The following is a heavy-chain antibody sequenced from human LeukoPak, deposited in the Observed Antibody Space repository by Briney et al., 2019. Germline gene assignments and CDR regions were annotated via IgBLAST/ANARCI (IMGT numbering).Heavy chain of an antibody. CDR2: IYYSGST. CDR3: ARGDRESHFDY. V-gene: IGHV4-59*01. Sequence: PSETLSLTCTVSGGSISSYYWSWIRQPPGKGLEWIGYIYYSGSTNYNPSLKSRVTTSVDTSKNQFSLKLSSVTAADTAVYYCARGDRESHFDYWGQGTLVTVSS. J-gene: IGHJ4*02. D-gene: IGHD3-10*01. CDR1: GGSISSYY.